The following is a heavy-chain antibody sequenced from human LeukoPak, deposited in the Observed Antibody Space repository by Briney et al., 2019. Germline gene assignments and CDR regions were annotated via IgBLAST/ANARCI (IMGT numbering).Heavy chain of an antibody. Sequence: SETLSLTCTVSGGSISSSSYYWGWIRQPPGKGLEWIGSIYYSGSTYYNPSLKSRVTISVDTSKNQFSLKLSSVTAADTAVYYFERVQTTGFDYWGQGTLVTVSS. V-gene: IGHV4-39*07. CDR2: IYYSGST. CDR3: ERVQTTGFDY. CDR1: GGSISSSSYY. J-gene: IGHJ4*02. D-gene: IGHD4-17*01.